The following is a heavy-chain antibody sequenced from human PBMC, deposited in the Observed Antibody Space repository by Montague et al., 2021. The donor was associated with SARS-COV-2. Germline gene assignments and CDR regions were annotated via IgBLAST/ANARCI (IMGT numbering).Heavy chain of an antibody. J-gene: IGHJ4*02. CDR2: IYYRGST. D-gene: IGHD6-19*01. V-gene: IGHV4-39*01. CDR1: GGSISSSSYY. Sequence: SETLSLTCTVSGGSISSSSYYWAWIRQPPGKGLEWIGSIYYRGSTYYNPSLKSRAFISVDTSKNQSSLTLTSVTAADTAVYYCATQEDPSGWIPGPFDFWGQGTLLSVSS. CDR3: ATQEDPSGWIPGPFDF.